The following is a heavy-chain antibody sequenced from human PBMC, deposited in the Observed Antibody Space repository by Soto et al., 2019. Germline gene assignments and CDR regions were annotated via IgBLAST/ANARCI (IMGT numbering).Heavy chain of an antibody. V-gene: IGHV3-7*05. CDR1: GFTLSAYW. CDR3: ARDVPTGSSSVYLEAFDI. J-gene: IGHJ3*02. D-gene: IGHD6-13*01. Sequence: EVQLEESGGDLVQPGGSLRLSCAASGFTLSAYWMTWVRQAPGKGLEWVANINRDGSKKSYLDSVRGRFTISRDNVGNSLYLQMDSLRAVDTALCYCARDVPTGSSSVYLEAFDIWGQGTMVTVSS. CDR2: INRDGSKK.